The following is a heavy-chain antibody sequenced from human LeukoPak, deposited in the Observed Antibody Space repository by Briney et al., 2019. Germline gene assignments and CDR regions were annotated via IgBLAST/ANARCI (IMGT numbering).Heavy chain of an antibody. Sequence: GGSLRLSCAASGFTFDDYAMHWVRQAPGKGLEWVTLISWEGQTTYYADSVRGRFTISRDNSKNSLYLQMNSLRTEDTAFYYCTRDTDYGSATNYFDSWGQGTLVSVSS. CDR2: ISWEGQTT. D-gene: IGHD3-10*01. J-gene: IGHJ4*02. V-gene: IGHV3-43*01. CDR3: TRDTDYGSATNYFDS. CDR1: GFTFDDYA.